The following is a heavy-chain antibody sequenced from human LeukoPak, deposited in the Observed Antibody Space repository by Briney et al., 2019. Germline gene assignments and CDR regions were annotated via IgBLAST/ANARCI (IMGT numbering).Heavy chain of an antibody. CDR2: IIPILGIA. V-gene: IGHV1-69*04. Sequence: ASVKVSCKASGGTFSSYAISWVRQAPGQGLEWMGRIIPILGIANYAQKFQGRVAITADKSTSTAYMELSGLRPEDTAVYYCARNTVTTFSWFDPWGQGTLVTVSS. J-gene: IGHJ5*02. CDR3: ARNTVTTFSWFDP. CDR1: GGTFSSYA. D-gene: IGHD4-11*01.